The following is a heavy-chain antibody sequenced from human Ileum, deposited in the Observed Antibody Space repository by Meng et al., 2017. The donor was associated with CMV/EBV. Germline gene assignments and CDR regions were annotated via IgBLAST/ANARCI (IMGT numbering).Heavy chain of an antibody. CDR3: ARVTAYNWNYVAWFDP. CDR1: GDSVSSNSAA. CDR2: TYYRSKWYN. D-gene: IGHD1-7*01. Sequence: SQTLSLTCAISGDSVSSNSAAWNWITQSPSRGLEWLGRTYYRSKWYNDYAVSVKSRITINPDTSKNQFSLQLNSVTPEDTAVYYCARVTAYNWNYVAWFDPWGQGTLVTVSS. V-gene: IGHV6-1*01. J-gene: IGHJ5*02.